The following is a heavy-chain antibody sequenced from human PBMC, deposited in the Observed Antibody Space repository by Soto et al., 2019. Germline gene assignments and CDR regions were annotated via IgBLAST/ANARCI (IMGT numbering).Heavy chain of an antibody. J-gene: IGHJ6*02. V-gene: IGHV1-46*01. CDR3: ARDQDDYYGSGSYLGGMDV. D-gene: IGHD3-10*01. Sequence: ASVKVSCKASGYTFTSYYMHWVRQAPGQGLEWMGIISPSGGSTSYAQKFQGRVTMTRDTSTSTVYMELSSLRSEDTAVYYCARDQDDYYGSGSYLGGMDVWGQGTTVTVSS. CDR1: GYTFTSYY. CDR2: ISPSGGST.